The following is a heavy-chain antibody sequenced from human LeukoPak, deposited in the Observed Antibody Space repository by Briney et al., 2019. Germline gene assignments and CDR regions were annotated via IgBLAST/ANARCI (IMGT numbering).Heavy chain of an antibody. CDR2: IYHSGST. Sequence: PSETLSLTCTVSGGSISSYYWSWIRQPPGKGLKWIGYIYHSGSTYYNPSLKSRVTISVDRSKNQFSLKLSSVTAADTAVYYCARAGGTTGPYFDYWGQGTLVTVSS. J-gene: IGHJ4*02. V-gene: IGHV4-59*12. CDR1: GGSISSYY. CDR3: ARAGGTTGPYFDY. D-gene: IGHD1-7*01.